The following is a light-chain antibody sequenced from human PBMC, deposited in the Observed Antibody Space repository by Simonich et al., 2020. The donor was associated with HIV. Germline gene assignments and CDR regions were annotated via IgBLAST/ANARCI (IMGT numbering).Light chain of an antibody. J-gene: IGKJ5*01. Sequence: DIVMTQSPDSLGVSLGERATINCKSSQSVLYSSNNKNYLAGYQQKPGQPPKLLIYWASTRKSWVPDRFSGSGSGTDFALTISSLQAEDVAVYYCQQYYSTPITFGQETRLEIK. CDR2: WAS. CDR3: QQYYSTPIT. CDR1: QSVLYSSNNKNY. V-gene: IGKV4-1*01.